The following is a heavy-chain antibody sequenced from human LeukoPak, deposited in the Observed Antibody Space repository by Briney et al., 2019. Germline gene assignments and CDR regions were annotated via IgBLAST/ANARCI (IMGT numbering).Heavy chain of an antibody. CDR2: INSDGSSA. CDR3: ARDTPRAYYYDSRGSREDY. D-gene: IGHD3-22*01. Sequence: PGGSLRLSCAASGFTFSSYWMHWVRQAPGKGLVWVSRINSDGSSASYADSVKGRFTISRDNAKNSLYLQMNSLRAEDTAVYYCARDTPRAYYYDSRGSREDYWGQGTLVTVSS. V-gene: IGHV3-74*01. CDR1: GFTFSSYW. J-gene: IGHJ4*02.